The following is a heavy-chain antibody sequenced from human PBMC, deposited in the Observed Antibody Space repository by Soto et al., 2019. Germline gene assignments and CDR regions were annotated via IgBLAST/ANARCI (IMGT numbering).Heavy chain of an antibody. CDR2: IYSGGST. Sequence: EVQLVESGGSLIQPGGSLRLSCAASGFTVSSNYMSWVRQAPGKGLEWVSVIYSGGSTYYADSVKGRFTISRDNSKNTLYLQMNSLRAEDTAVYYCARSIAAAGTDYYYGMDVWGQGTTVTVSS. J-gene: IGHJ6*02. V-gene: IGHV3-53*01. D-gene: IGHD6-13*01. CDR1: GFTVSSNY. CDR3: ARSIAAAGTDYYYGMDV.